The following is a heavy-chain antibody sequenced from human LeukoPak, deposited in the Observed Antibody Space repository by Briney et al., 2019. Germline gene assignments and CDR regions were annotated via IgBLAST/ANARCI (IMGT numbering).Heavy chain of an antibody. CDR1: GFDFGNYA. D-gene: IGHD3-22*01. J-gene: IGHJ4*02. V-gene: IGHV3-9*01. CDR3: ARPGVYYDSSGYGY. Sequence: GGSLRLSCASSGFDFGNYAMHWVRQAPGKGLQWVSGINWSSKMVAYAASVKGRFTISRDNAKNSLYLQMNSLRAEDTAVYYCARPGVYYDSSGYGYWGQGTLVTVSS. CDR2: INWSSKMV.